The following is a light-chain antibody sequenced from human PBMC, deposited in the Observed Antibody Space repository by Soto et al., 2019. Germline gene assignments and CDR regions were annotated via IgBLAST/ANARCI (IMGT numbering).Light chain of an antibody. CDR2: TNN. CDR1: TSNIESHP. J-gene: IGLJ1*01. CDR3: ATWDDSRNGV. Sequence: SGLTQPPSASGTPGRRLAIACSGSTSNIESHPVNWFQQVPGAAPKLLIKTNNQRPSGVPDRFSGSKSGASASLAISGLQSEDEGTYYCATWDDSRNGVFGSGTKVTVL. V-gene: IGLV1-44*01.